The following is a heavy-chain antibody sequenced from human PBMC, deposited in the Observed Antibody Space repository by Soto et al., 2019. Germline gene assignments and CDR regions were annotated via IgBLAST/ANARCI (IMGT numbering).Heavy chain of an antibody. V-gene: IGHV2-5*02. J-gene: IGHJ4*02. Sequence: QITLKESGPTLVKPTQTLTLTCTFSGFSLSTSGVGVGWIRQPPGKALEWLALIYWDDDKRYSPALKSRLTITKDTSKNQVFLTMTNMDPVDTATYYCAPLYDSSGYCAYWGQGTLVTVSS. D-gene: IGHD3-22*01. CDR3: APLYDSSGYCAY. CDR2: IYWDDDK. CDR1: GFSLSTSGVG.